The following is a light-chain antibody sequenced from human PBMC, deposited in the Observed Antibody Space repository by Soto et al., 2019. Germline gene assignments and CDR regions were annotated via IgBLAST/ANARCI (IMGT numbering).Light chain of an antibody. Sequence: IVMTQSPATLSVSPGERATVSCRASQSVSINLALYQQKPGEAPRLLICGASRRAAILPGRFSSSGAAAEFTITISSLQYDVFAYYCCEYYNCWPRGTFGQGTKVDIK. CDR1: QSVSIN. J-gene: IGKJ1*01. V-gene: IGKV3-15*01. CDR3: EYYNCWPRGT. CDR2: GAS.